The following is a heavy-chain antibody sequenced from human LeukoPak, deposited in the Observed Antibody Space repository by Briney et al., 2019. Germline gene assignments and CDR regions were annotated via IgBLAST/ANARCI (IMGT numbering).Heavy chain of an antibody. J-gene: IGHJ4*02. CDR3: ARRSTSYYYDMYYFDY. CDR1: GYTFTGYY. CDR2: INPNSGGT. D-gene: IGHD3-22*01. V-gene: IGHV1-2*02. Sequence: ASVKVSRMASGYTFTGYYMHWVRPAPGQGLEWMGWINPNSGGTNYAPKFQGRVTMTRDTSISTAYIELSRLRSDDTAVYYCARRSTSYYYDMYYFDYWGQGTLVTVSS.